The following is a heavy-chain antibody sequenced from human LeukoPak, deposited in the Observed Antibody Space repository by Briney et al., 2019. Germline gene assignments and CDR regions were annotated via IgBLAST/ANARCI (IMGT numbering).Heavy chain of an antibody. CDR2: ISPYNGNT. CDR3: ATEGGWGPTDYGDHVL. V-gene: IGHV1-18*01. Sequence: ASVKVSCKASGYTFTNYGITWVRQAPGQGLEWMGWISPYNGNTNYAQKVQGRVTMTTDTSTSTAYMELGSLRSDDTAVYYCATEGGWGPTDYGDHVLWGQGTLVTVSS. D-gene: IGHD4-17*01. J-gene: IGHJ4*02. CDR1: GYTFTNYG.